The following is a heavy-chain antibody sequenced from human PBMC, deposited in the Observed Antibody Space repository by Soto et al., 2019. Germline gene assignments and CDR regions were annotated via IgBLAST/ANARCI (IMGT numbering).Heavy chain of an antibody. V-gene: IGHV3-13*05. CDR3: ARTDRDFYGLDG. CDR1: GFTFRNYD. J-gene: IGHJ6*02. Sequence: EVQLVESGGGLVQPGGSLRLSCEAYGFTFRNYDMHWVRQGTGKGLEWVSGISAAGDPDSADSVEGRFTISRENAQNSFFLQMNSLRVGDTAVYYCARTDRDFYGLDGWGQGTTVIVSS. CDR2: ISAAGDP.